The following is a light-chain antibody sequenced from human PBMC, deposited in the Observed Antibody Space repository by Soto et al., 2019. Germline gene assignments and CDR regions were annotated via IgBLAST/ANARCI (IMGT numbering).Light chain of an antibody. CDR1: KSVSSTY. J-gene: IGKJ2*01. Sequence: EIVLTQSPGTLSLSPGERATLSCRASKSVSSTYVAWYQQRPGQAPRLLIYGASSRATGIPDRFSGRGSGTDFTLTISRLEPEDLAVYYCQQYDSSPFTFGQGTKLEIK. CDR2: GAS. V-gene: IGKV3-20*01. CDR3: QQYDSSPFT.